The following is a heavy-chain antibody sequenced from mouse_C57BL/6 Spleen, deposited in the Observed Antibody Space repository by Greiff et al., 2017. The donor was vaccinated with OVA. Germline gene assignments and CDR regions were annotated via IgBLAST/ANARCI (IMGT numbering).Heavy chain of an antibody. CDR2: ISSGSSTI. CDR3: ARGDSVSFDY. D-gene: IGHD6-2*01. V-gene: IGHV5-17*01. Sequence: EVKLMESGGGLVKPGGSLKLSCAASGFTFSDYGMHWVRQAPETGLEWVAYISSGSSTIYYADTVKGRFTTSRDNAKNTLFLQMTSLRSEDTAMYYCARGDSVSFDYWGQGTTLTVSS. CDR1: GFTFSDYG. J-gene: IGHJ2*01.